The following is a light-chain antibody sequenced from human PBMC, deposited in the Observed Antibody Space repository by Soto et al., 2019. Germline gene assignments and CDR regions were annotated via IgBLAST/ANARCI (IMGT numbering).Light chain of an antibody. V-gene: IGLV1-40*01. CDR3: QSYDSSLSGSV. J-gene: IGLJ3*02. CDR2: GNS. Sequence: QSVLTQPPSVSGAPGQRVTISCTGSSSNIGATYHVHWYQQLPGTAPKPLIYGNSNRPSGVPDRFSGSKSGTSASLAITGLQAEDEADYYCQSYDSSLSGSVFGGGTKLTV. CDR1: SSNIGATYH.